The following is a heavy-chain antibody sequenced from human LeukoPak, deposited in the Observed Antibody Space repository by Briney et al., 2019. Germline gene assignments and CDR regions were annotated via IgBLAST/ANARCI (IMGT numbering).Heavy chain of an antibody. V-gene: IGHV1-2*02. J-gene: IGHJ4*02. D-gene: IGHD3-9*01. CDR3: ARDLYDILTGYSDY. CDR2: INPNSGGT. CDR1: GYTFTGYY. Sequence: GASVKVSCKASGYTFTGYYMRWVRQAPGQGLEWMGWINPNSGGTNYAQKFQGRVTMTRDTSISTAYMELSRLRSDDTAVYYCARDLYDILTGYSDYWGQGTLVTVSS.